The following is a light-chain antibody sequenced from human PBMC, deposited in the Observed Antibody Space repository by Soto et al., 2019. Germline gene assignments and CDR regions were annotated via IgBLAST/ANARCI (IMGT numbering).Light chain of an antibody. CDR2: EVT. CDR3: SSYAGSNNLV. Sequence: QSALTQPPSASGSPGQSVTISCTGTSSDVGGYNYVSWYQQPPGKAPKLMIYEVTKRPSGVPDRFSGSKSGNTASLTVSGLQAEDEADSYCSSYAGSNNLVFGGGTQLTVL. J-gene: IGLJ2*01. V-gene: IGLV2-8*01. CDR1: SSDVGGYNY.